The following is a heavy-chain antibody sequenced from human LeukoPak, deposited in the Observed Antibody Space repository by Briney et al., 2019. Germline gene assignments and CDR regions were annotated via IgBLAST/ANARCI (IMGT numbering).Heavy chain of an antibody. Sequence: SETLSLTCTVSGGSISSYYCSWIRQPPGKGLEWIGYIYYSGSTNYNPSLKSRVTISVDTSKNQFSLKLTSLTAADTAVYYCARAGVSSGYWSLWGQGTLVTVSS. V-gene: IGHV4-59*01. CDR2: IYYSGST. D-gene: IGHD3-22*01. J-gene: IGHJ4*02. CDR1: GGSISSYY. CDR3: ARAGVSSGYWSL.